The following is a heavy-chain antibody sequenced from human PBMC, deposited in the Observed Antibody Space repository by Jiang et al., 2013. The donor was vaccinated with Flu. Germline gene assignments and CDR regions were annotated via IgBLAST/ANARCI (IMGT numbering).Heavy chain of an antibody. CDR3: TTDRGIAARPLFDF. CDR2: IKSKKNRGTT. J-gene: IGHJ4*02. V-gene: IGHV3-15*01. Sequence: NAWMSWVRQAPGKGLEWVGRIKSKKNRGTTDYAAPVKGRFTISRDDSENTLYLQMNSLRTEDTAVYYCTTDRGIAARPLFDFWGQGTLVTVSS. CDR1: NAW. D-gene: IGHD6-6*01.